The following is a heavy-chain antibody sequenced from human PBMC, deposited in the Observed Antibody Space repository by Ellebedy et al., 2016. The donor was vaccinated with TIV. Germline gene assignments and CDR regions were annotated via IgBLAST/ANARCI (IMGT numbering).Heavy chain of an antibody. V-gene: IGHV3-21*01. CDR3: ARDQDSSGWLDY. CDR2: ISSSSSYI. D-gene: IGHD6-19*01. J-gene: IGHJ4*02. Sequence: GESLKISCAASGFTFSSYSMNWVRQAPGKGLEWVSSISSSSSYIYYADSVKGRFTISRDNAKNSLYLQMNSLRAEDTAVYYCARDQDSSGWLDYWGQGTLVTVSS. CDR1: GFTFSSYS.